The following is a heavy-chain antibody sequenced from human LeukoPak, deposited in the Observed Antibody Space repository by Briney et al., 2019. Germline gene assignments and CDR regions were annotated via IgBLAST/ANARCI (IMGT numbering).Heavy chain of an antibody. CDR3: ARDRYYYDSSGHYRD. CDR1: GYTFTSYY. CDR2: INPSGGST. V-gene: IGHV1-46*01. J-gene: IGHJ4*02. Sequence: ASVKVSCKASGYTFTSYYMHWVRQAPGQGLEWMGIINPSGGSTSYAQKFQGRVTMTRDTSTSTAYMELRSLRSDDTAVYYCARDRYYYDSSGHYRDWGQGTLVTVSS. D-gene: IGHD3-22*01.